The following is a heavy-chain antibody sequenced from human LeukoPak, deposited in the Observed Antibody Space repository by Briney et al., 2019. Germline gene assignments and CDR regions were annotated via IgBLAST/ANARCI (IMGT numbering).Heavy chain of an antibody. CDR3: ARVPSSCSGGSCYPVSGYFDY. D-gene: IGHD2-15*01. J-gene: IGHJ4*02. V-gene: IGHV1-2*02. CDR2: INPNSGGT. CDR1: GYTFTGYY. Sequence: ASVKVSCKASGYTFTGYYMHWVRQAPGLGLEWMGWINPNSGGTNYAQKFQGRVTMTRDTSISTAYMELSRLRSDDTAVYYCARVPSSCSGGSCYPVSGYFDYWGQGTLVTVSS.